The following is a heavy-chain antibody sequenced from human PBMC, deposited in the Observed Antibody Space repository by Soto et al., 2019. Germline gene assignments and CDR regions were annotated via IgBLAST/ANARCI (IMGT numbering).Heavy chain of an antibody. CDR1: YGSISSGY. CDR2: ISYSGTT. V-gene: IGHV4-59*01. J-gene: IGHJ4*02. CDR3: AREAQEFYLEY. Sequence: QVDLQESGPGLVKPSETLSLTCSVSYGSISSGYWSWIRQPFGKGLEWIGHISYSGTTKYNPSLSSRVTISLYRSRKQFSLRVTSVTAADTAGYYCAREAQEFYLEYWGQGTLVAVSS. D-gene: IGHD3-10*01.